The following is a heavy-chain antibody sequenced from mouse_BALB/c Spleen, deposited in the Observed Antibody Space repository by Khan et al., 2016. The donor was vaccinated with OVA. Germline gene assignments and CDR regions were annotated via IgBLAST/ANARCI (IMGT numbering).Heavy chain of an antibody. Sequence: EVQLQESGPGLVKPSQSLSLTCTVTGYSITSDYAWNWIRQFPGNKLDWMGYISYSGSTSYNPSLKRRISISRDTSKNQFFLQLSSVTTEDTATYYCVRGAYYGNWYFDGWGAETTVTVCS. CDR2: ISYSGST. CDR1: GYSITSDYA. CDR3: VRGAYYGNWYFDG. D-gene: IGHD2-1*01. J-gene: IGHJ1*01. V-gene: IGHV3-2*02.